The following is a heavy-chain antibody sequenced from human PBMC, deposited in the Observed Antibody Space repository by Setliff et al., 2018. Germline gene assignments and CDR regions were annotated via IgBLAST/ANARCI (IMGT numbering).Heavy chain of an antibody. V-gene: IGHV1-46*01. CDR3: ARERAGGRGFTFGAIYYYYCMDV. D-gene: IGHD3-16*01. Sequence: ASVKISCKASGYTFTSYYIHWVRQTPGQGLELMGVINPKNGGATYPQNLQGRVTMTRDTSMSTVYMELSSLRFEDTAVYYCARERAGGRGFTFGAIYYYYCMDVWGQGTTVTVSS. CDR2: INPKNGGA. J-gene: IGHJ6*02. CDR1: GYTFTSYY.